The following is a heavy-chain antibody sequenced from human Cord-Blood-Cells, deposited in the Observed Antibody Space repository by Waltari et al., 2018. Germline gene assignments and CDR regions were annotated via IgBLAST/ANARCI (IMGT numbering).Heavy chain of an antibody. CDR3: ARLGYSSGWYAFDI. J-gene: IGHJ3*02. D-gene: IGHD6-19*01. V-gene: IGHV4-34*01. CDR2: INHSGST. CDR1: GGSFSGYY. Sequence: QVQLQQWGAGLLKPSETLSLTCAVYGGSFSGYYWSWIRQPPGKGREWIGEINHSGSTNCNPSLKSRVTISVDTSKNQFSLKLSSVTAADTAVYYCARLGYSSGWYAFDIWGQGTMVTVSS.